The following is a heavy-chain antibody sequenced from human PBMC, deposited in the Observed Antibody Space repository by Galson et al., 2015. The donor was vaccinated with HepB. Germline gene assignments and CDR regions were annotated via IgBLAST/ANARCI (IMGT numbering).Heavy chain of an antibody. V-gene: IGHV5-51*03. CDR2: IYPGDSDT. Sequence: QSGAEVKKPGESLKISCKGSGYSFTSYWIGWVRQMPGKGLEWMGIIYPGDSDTRYSPSFQGQVTISADKSISTAYLQWSSLKASDTAMYYCARLSACSGGSCYPDYWGQGTLVTVSS. CDR1: GYSFTSYW. J-gene: IGHJ4*02. D-gene: IGHD2-15*01. CDR3: ARLSACSGGSCYPDY.